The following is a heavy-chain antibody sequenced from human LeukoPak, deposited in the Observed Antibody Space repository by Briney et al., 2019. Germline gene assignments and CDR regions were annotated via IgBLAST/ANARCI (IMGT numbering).Heavy chain of an antibody. CDR3: ARIDAYGDYVGPFDY. CDR1: GFTFSSYA. D-gene: IGHD4-17*01. Sequence: GGSLRLSCAASGFTFSSYAMHWVRQAPGEGLEWVAVISYDGSNKYYADSVKGRFTISRDNSKNTLYLQMNSLRAEDTAVYYCARIDAYGDYVGPFDYWGQGTLVTVSS. CDR2: ISYDGSNK. J-gene: IGHJ4*02. V-gene: IGHV3-30*04.